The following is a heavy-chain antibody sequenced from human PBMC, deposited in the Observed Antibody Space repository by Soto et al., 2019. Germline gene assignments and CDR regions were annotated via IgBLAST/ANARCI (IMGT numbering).Heavy chain of an antibody. CDR1: GFTFNSYN. V-gene: IGHV3-33*08. CDR2: ISNDGSTI. D-gene: IGHD1-26*01. CDR3: ARDRSSSYCYYRLQH. J-gene: IGHJ4*01. Sequence: PGGSLRLSCAASGFTFNSYNIHWVRQAPGKGLEWVAVISNDGSTIYYADSVKGRFTISRDNAKNTLYLQMNSLRAEDTAVYYCARDRSSSYCYYRLQHWGQGTRVTVSS.